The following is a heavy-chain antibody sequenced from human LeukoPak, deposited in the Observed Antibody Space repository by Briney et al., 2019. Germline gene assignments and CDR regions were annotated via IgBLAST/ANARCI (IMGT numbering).Heavy chain of an antibody. D-gene: IGHD6-13*01. CDR3: ARKGYSISWYSP. Sequence: KPSETLSLTCTVSGDSITTHYWSWIRQPPGKGLEWIGYIYHSGSTYYNPSLKSRVTISLDTSKNQFSLKLTSVTAADTAVYYCARKGYSISWYSPWGQGTLVTVSS. J-gene: IGHJ5*02. CDR2: IYHSGST. CDR1: GDSITTHY. V-gene: IGHV4-59*11.